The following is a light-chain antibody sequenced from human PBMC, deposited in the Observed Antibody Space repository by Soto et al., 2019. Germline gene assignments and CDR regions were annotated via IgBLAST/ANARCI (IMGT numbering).Light chain of an antibody. V-gene: IGKV3-20*01. J-gene: IGKJ1*01. CDR3: QQYGSSLTWT. Sequence: EIVLTQSPGTLSLSPGERATLSCRASQSVSSSYLAWYQQKPGQAPRLLIYGASSRPTGIPDRFSGSGSGTDFTLTISRLEPEDFAVYYCQQYGSSLTWTFGQGTKV. CDR2: GAS. CDR1: QSVSSSY.